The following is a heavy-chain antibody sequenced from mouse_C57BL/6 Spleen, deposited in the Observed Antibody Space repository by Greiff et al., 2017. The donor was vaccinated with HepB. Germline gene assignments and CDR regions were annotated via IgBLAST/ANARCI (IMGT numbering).Heavy chain of an antibody. J-gene: IGHJ2*01. CDR2: ISSGGSYT. CDR3: ARRQGYGNYVYFDY. V-gene: IGHV5-6*01. Sequence: EVHLVESGGDLVKPGGSLKLSCAASGFTFSSYGMSWVRQTPDKSLEWVATISSGGSYTYYPDSVKGRFTISRDNAKNTLYLQMSSLKSEDTAMYYCARRQGYGNYVYFDYWGQGTTLTVSS. CDR1: GFTFSSYG. D-gene: IGHD2-1*01.